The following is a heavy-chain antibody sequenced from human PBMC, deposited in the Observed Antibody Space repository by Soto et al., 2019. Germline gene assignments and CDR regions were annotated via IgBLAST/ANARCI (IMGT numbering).Heavy chain of an antibody. Sequence: ASVKVSCKASGFTFSNYGLNWVRQAPGQGLEWMGWVSANNGHTNYAQNLQGRVSMTTDTSTSTAYMELSGLTFDDTAVYYCARGGGTSWSYYGMDVWGQGTTVTVSS. CDR1: GFTFSNYG. D-gene: IGHD6-6*01. CDR3: ARGGGTSWSYYGMDV. CDR2: VSANNGHT. J-gene: IGHJ6*02. V-gene: IGHV1-18*01.